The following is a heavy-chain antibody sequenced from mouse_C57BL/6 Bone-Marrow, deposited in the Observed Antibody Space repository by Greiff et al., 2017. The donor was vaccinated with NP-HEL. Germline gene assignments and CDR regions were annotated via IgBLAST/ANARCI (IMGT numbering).Heavy chain of an antibody. CDR3: ARDNWASDY. D-gene: IGHD4-1*01. CDR1: GYAFTNYL. V-gene: IGHV1-54*01. CDR2: INPGSGGT. J-gene: IGHJ4*01. Sequence: VQLQQSGAELVRPGTSVKVSCKASGYAFTNYLIEWVKQRPGQGLEWIGVINPGSGGTNYNETFKGKATLTADKSSSTAYMQLSSLTSEDSAVYFCARDNWASDYWGQGTSVTVSS.